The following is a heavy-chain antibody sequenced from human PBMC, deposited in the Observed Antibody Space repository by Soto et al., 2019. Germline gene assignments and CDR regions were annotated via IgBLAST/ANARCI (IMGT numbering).Heavy chain of an antibody. D-gene: IGHD2-8*01. CDR2: IGTIRDT. Sequence: GGSLRLSCAASGFTFSTYDMHWVRQATGKGLEWVSAIGTIRDTYYLDSGKGRFTISRENAKNSVYLQMNILRAGDTAVYYCARGRSNQYESSPPPKFDPWGRGTLVTVSS. V-gene: IGHV3-13*01. CDR1: GFTFSTYD. CDR3: ARGRSNQYESSPPPKFDP. J-gene: IGHJ5*02.